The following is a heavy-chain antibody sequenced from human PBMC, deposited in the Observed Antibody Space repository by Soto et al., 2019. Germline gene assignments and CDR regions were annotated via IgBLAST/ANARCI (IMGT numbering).Heavy chain of an antibody. D-gene: IGHD3-16*01. CDR1: GGTFSTFG. CDR3: ARTAPMDAGDKYYYDF. J-gene: IGHJ4*02. CDR2: IIPFFGTA. V-gene: IGHV1-69*01. Sequence: VKVSCKASGGTFSTFGISWVRQAPGQGLEWMGGIIPFFGTAKYSQKFEDRITITADESTNTVYMDLRSLTSEDTAIYYCARTAPMDAGDKYYYDFWGQGALVTVSS.